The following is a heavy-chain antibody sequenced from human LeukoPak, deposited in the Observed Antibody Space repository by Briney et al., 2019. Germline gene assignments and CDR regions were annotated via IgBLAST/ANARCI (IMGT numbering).Heavy chain of an antibody. CDR1: GYTFTSYG. J-gene: IGHJ6*02. V-gene: IGHV1-18*01. CDR3: ARDSSSGGSCYYYYYGMDV. D-gene: IGHD2-15*01. Sequence: ASVKVSCKASGYTFTSYGISWVRQAPGQGLEWMGWISAYNGHTNYAHNFQRRVTMTTDTSTSTAYMELRSLRSDDTAVYYCARDSSSGGSCYYYYYGMDVWGQGTTVTVSS. CDR2: ISAYNGHT.